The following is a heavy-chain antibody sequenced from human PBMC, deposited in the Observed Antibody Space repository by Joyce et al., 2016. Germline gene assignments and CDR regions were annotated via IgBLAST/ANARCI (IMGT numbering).Heavy chain of an antibody. CDR2: IYEGGPT. Sequence: EVQLVETGGGLIQPGASLRLSCVASGLTVTTSYMNWVRQAPGKGLEWVSVIYEGGPTGYGECVKGRFTSSRDISKNTVYLQMDSLRAEDTAVYYCVADRMNVARLALDCGGQGTLVTVSS. D-gene: IGHD2-8*01. J-gene: IGHJ4*02. CDR3: VADRMNVARLALDC. CDR1: GLTVTTSY. V-gene: IGHV3-53*02.